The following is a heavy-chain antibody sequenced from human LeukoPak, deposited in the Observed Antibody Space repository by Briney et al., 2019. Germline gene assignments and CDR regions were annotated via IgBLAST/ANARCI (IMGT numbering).Heavy chain of an antibody. CDR2: IIPIFGTA. D-gene: IGHD6-19*01. V-gene: IGHV1-69*05. CDR1: GGTFSSYA. J-gene: IGHJ4*02. CDR3: ARSPPLSYSSGWHAHPFDY. Sequence: SVKVSCKASGGTFSSYAISWVRQAPGQGLEWMGGIIPIFGTANYAQKFQGRVTITTDESTSTAYMELSSLRSEDTAVYYCARSPPLSYSSGWHAHPFDYWGQGTLVTVSS.